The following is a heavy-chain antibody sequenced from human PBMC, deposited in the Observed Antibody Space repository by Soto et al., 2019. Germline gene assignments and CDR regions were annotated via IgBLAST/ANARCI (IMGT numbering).Heavy chain of an antibody. D-gene: IGHD6-19*01. CDR2: ISYDGSNK. CDR1: GFTFSSYP. Sequence: GGSLRLSCAASGFTFSSYPMHWVRQAPGKGLEWVAVISYDGSNKYHADSVKGRFTISRDNSKNTLYLQMNSLRAEDTAVYYCARDVQGGAVAGIHWFDPWGQGTLVTVSS. CDR3: ARDVQGGAVAGIHWFDP. J-gene: IGHJ5*02. V-gene: IGHV3-30-3*01.